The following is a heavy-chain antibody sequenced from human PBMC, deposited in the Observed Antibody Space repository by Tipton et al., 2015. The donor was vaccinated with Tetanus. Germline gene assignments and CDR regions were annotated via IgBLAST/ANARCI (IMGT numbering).Heavy chain of an antibody. CDR3: ARESVVALDAFDI. Sequence: RSLRLSCAASGFTFSSYGMHWVRQAPGKGLEWVAVISYDGSNKYYADSVKGRFTISRDNSKNTLYLQMNSLRAEDTAVYYCARESVVALDAFDIWGQGTMVTVSS. CDR2: ISYDGSNK. J-gene: IGHJ3*02. V-gene: IGHV3-30*03. D-gene: IGHD3-22*01. CDR1: GFTFSSYG.